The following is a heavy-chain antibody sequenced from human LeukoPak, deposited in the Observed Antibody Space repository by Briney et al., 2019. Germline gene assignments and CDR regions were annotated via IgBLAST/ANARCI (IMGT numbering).Heavy chain of an antibody. J-gene: IGHJ6*02. V-gene: IGHV4-59*01. D-gene: IGHD6-13*01. CDR1: GGSISSYY. CDR3: ARSVLVRSGVYYYYYYGMDV. Sequence: PSETLSLTCTVSGGSISSYYWSWIRQPPGKGLEWIGYIYYSGSTNYNPSLKSRVTISVDTSKNQFSLKLSSVTAADTAVYYCARSVLVRSGVYYYYYYGMDVWGQGTTVTDSS. CDR2: IYYSGST.